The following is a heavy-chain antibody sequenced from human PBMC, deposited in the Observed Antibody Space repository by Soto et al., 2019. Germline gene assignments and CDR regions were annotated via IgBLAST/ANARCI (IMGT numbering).Heavy chain of an antibody. V-gene: IGHV3-72*01. CDR2: IRNKANSYRT. CDR1: GFTFSDHY. CDR3: VSPGLGSGSYYNYYMDV. Sequence: GGSLRLSCAASGFTFSDHYMDWVRQAPGRGLEWVGRIRNKANSYRTEYAASLKGRLTISRDDSQNSLYLQMNSLETEDTAVYYCVSPGLGSGSYYNYYMDVWGEGTTVTVSS. J-gene: IGHJ6*03. D-gene: IGHD1-26*01.